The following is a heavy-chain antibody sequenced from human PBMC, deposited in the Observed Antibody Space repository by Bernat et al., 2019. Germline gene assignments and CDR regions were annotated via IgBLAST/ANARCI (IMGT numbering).Heavy chain of an antibody. CDR2: INWNVGST. J-gene: IGHJ5*02. V-gene: IGHV3-20*04. CDR1: GFTFDDYG. CDR3: ARAPYYYGSGSFAWFDP. Sequence: EVQLVESGGGVVRPGGSLRLSCAASGFTFDDYGMSWVRQAPGKGLEWVSGINWNVGSTGYADSVKGRFTISRDNAKNSLYLQMNSLRAEDTALYYCARAPYYYGSGSFAWFDPWGQGTLVTVSS. D-gene: IGHD3-10*01.